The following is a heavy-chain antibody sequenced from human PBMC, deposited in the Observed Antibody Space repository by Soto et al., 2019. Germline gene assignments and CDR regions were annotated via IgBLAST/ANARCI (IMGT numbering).Heavy chain of an antibody. V-gene: IGHV3-11*05. CDR1: GFTFSDHY. CDR2: ISSTGSYT. CDR3: ARDKNGWELLIDC. D-gene: IGHD3-10*01. J-gene: IGHJ4*02. Sequence: QVQLVESGGGLVKPGGSLRLSCAASGFTFSDHYMSWIRQSPGKGLEWVSYISSTGSYTNYADSVKGRFTISRDNAKNSLYLQTNSLRAEDAAVYYCARDKNGWELLIDCWGQGTLVTVSS.